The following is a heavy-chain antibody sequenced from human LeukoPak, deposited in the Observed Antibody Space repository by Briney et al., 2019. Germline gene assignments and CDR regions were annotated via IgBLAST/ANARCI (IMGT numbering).Heavy chain of an antibody. J-gene: IGHJ6*02. CDR1: GFTFSSYS. V-gene: IGHV3-21*01. Sequence: GGSLRLSCAASGFTFSSYSMNWVRQAPGKGLEWVSSISSSSSYIYYADSVKGRFTISRDNAKNSLYLQMNSLRAEDTAVYYCARVLSPTHSSPREYYHYYYGMDVWGQGTTVTVSS. CDR3: ARVLSPTHSSPREYYHYYYGMDV. D-gene: IGHD6-13*01. CDR2: ISSSSSYI.